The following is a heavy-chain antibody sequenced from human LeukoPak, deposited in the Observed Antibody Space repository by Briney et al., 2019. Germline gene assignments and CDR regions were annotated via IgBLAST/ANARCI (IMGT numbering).Heavy chain of an antibody. CDR1: GFIFSSFS. CDR3: ARGAHRRVYDTSVYYPNT. V-gene: IGHV3-48*01. Sequence: GGSLRLSCVASGFIFSSFSMNWVRQAPGKGLEWIAYINSGSDTIHYADSVKGRFTISRDNTRKSLYLQISSLRADDTAVYYCARGAHRRVYDTSVYYPNTWGQGTPVAVSS. CDR2: INSGSDTI. D-gene: IGHD3-22*01. J-gene: IGHJ5*02.